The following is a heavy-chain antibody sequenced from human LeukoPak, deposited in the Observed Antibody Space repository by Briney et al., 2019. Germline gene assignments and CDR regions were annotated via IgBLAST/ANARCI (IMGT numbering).Heavy chain of an antibody. CDR1: GFTFDDYA. V-gene: IGHV3-9*01. D-gene: IGHD6-13*01. J-gene: IGHJ6*02. CDR3: AKDMGDFAAATQVYYYYGMDV. Sequence: PGRSLRLSCAASGFTFDDYAMHWVRQAPGKGLEWVSGISWNSGSIGYADSVKGRFTISRDNAKNSLYLQMNSLRAEDTALYYCAKDMGDFAAATQVYYYYGMDVWGQGTTVTVSS. CDR2: ISWNSGSI.